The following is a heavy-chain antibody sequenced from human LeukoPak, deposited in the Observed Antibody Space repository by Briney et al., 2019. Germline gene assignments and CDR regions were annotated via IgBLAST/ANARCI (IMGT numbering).Heavy chain of an antibody. Sequence: GGSLRLSCAASGFTFSSYWMHWVRQTPGKGLVWDSRINSDGSSTSYADSVKGRFTISRDNVKNTLYLQMNSLRAEDTAVYYCARVRSSGWSYFDYWGQGTLVTVSS. CDR3: ARVRSSGWSYFDY. CDR1: GFTFSSYW. D-gene: IGHD6-19*01. V-gene: IGHV3-74*01. J-gene: IGHJ4*02. CDR2: INSDGSST.